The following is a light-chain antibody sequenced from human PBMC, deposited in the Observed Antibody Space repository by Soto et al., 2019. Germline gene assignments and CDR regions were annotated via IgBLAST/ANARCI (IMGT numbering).Light chain of an antibody. CDR3: QSYDSSLSVVV. CDR1: SSNIGAGYD. CDR2: GNS. V-gene: IGLV1-40*01. J-gene: IGLJ2*01. Sequence: QSVLTQPPSVSGAPGQRVTISCTVSSSNIGAGYDVHWYQQLPGTAPKLLIYGNSNRPSGVPDRFSGSKSGTSASLAITGLQAEDEADYYCQSYDSSLSVVVFGGGTKLTVL.